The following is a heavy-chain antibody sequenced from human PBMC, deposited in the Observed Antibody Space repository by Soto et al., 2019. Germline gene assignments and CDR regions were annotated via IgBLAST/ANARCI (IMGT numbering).Heavy chain of an antibody. CDR2: ISAYNGNT. V-gene: IGHV1-18*01. J-gene: IGHJ5*02. D-gene: IGHD3-10*01. CDR3: ARGGAMVRGTRGSGWFDP. Sequence: GASVKVSCKASGYTFTGYGISWVRQAPGQGLEWMGWISAYNGNTNYAQKLQGRVTMTTDTSTSTAYMELRSLRSDDTAVYYCARGGAMVRGTRGSGWFDPWGQGTLVTVSS. CDR1: GYTFTGYG.